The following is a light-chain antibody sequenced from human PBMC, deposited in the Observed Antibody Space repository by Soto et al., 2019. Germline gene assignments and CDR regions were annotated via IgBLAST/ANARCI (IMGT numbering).Light chain of an antibody. V-gene: IGKV3-20*01. CDR2: DAS. J-gene: IGKJ1*01. Sequence: EIVLTQSPGTLSLSPGERATLSCRASRSLSSTSLAWYQQRPGQAPRLLIYDASSRATGIPDRFSGSGSGTDFTLTINRLEPDDFAVYYCQQYGSSPPTFGQGTKVEI. CDR3: QQYGSSPPT. CDR1: RSLSSTS.